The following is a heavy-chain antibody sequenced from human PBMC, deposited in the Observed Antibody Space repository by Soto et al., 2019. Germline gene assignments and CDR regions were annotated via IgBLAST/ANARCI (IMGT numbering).Heavy chain of an antibody. V-gene: IGHV5-10-1*04. CDR3: ARQLDSSGYYWAI. D-gene: IGHD3-22*01. CDR2: IDPSDSYT. J-gene: IGHJ3*02. CDR1: GYSFTSYW. Sequence: PGESLKISCKGSGYSFTSYWISWVRQMPGKGLEWMGRIDPSDSYTNYSPSFQGQVTISADKSISTAYLQWSSLKASDTAMYYCARQLDSSGYYWAIWGQGTMVTVSS.